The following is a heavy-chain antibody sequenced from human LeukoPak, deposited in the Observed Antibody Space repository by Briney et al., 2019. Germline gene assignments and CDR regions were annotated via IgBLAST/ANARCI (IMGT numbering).Heavy chain of an antibody. CDR3: AGWSRPLDY. J-gene: IGHJ4*02. Sequence: HPGGSLRLSCAASGFTFSSYAMHWVRQAPGKGLEWVAVISYDGSNKYYADSVKGRFTISRDNSKNTLYLQMNSLRAEDTAVYYCAGWSRPLDYWGQGTLVTVSS. CDR2: ISYDGSNK. CDR1: GFTFSSYA. D-gene: IGHD6-19*01. V-gene: IGHV3-30-3*01.